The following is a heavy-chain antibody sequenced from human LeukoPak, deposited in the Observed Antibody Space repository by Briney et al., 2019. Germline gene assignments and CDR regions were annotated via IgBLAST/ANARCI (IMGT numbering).Heavy chain of an antibody. CDR2: IYYSGST. CDR3: ARVLDRAGTGYFDY. D-gene: IGHD6-19*01. V-gene: IGHV4-39*07. J-gene: IGHJ4*02. CDR1: GGSISSYY. Sequence: PSETLFLTCTVSGGSISSYYWGWIRQPPGKGLEWIGSIYYSGSTYYNPSLKSRVTISVDTSKNQFSLKLSSVTAADTAVYYCARVLDRAGTGYFDYWGQGTLVTVSS.